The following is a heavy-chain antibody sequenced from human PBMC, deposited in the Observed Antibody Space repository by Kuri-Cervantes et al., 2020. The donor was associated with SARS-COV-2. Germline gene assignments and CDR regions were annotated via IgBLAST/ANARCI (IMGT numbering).Heavy chain of an antibody. CDR2: MNPNSGNT. CDR1: GYTLTSYD. CDR3: ARSYSNYVGYYYYYMDV. J-gene: IGHJ6*03. V-gene: IGHV1-8*03. D-gene: IGHD4-11*01. Sequence: ASVKVSCKASGYTLTSYDINWVRQATGQGLEWMGWMNPNSGNTGYAQKFQGRVTITRNTSISTAYIELSSLRSEDTAVYYCARSYSNYVGYYYYYMDVWGKGTTVTVSS.